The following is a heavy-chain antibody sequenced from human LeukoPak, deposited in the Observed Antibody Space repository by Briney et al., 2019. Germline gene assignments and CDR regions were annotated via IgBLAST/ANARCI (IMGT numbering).Heavy chain of an antibody. CDR1: GFXFNSYW. CDR2: IKQDGSEI. V-gene: IGHV3-7*04. J-gene: IGHJ4*02. Sequence: PGGSLRLSCAASGFXFNSYWMSWVRQAPGKGLECVANIKQDGSEIYFVDSVKGRLTISRDNAKSSLYLQMNSLRGEDTAVYYCARARYGSGGYFFDFWGQGTLVTVSS. CDR3: ARARYGSGGYFFDF. D-gene: IGHD3-10*01.